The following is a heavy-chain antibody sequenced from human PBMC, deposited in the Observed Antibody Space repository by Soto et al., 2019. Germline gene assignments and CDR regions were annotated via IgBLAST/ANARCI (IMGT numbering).Heavy chain of an antibody. CDR3: ARDGSVGAPFDY. J-gene: IGHJ4*02. V-gene: IGHV3-21*01. D-gene: IGHD1-26*01. Sequence: EVQLVESGGGLVKPGGSLRLSCAASGFTFSSYSMNWVRQAPGKGLEWVSSISSSSSYIYYADSVKGRFTISRDNAKNSLYLQMNSLRAEDTAVYYCARDGSVGAPFDYWGQGTLVTVSS. CDR2: ISSSSSYI. CDR1: GFTFSSYS.